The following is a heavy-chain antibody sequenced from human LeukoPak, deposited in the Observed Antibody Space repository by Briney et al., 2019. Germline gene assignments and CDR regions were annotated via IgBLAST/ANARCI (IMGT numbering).Heavy chain of an antibody. J-gene: IGHJ4*02. D-gene: IGHD7-27*01. CDR1: GFTFDDYG. Sequence: TGGSLRLSCAASGFTFDDYGMSWVRQDPGKGLEWVSGINWNGDSTDYADSVKGRFTISRDNARNSLYVQMNSLRAEDTALYYCARGPLTGSMLGDFDYWGQGTLVTVSS. CDR2: INWNGDST. CDR3: ARGPLTGSMLGDFDY. V-gene: IGHV3-20*04.